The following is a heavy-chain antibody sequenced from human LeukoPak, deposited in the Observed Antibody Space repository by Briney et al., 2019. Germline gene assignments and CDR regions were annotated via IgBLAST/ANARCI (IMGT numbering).Heavy chain of an antibody. V-gene: IGHV3-30*18. J-gene: IGHJ4*02. CDR2: ISYDGSNK. D-gene: IGHD3-22*01. CDR3: AKGWESSGYHTEYYFDY. CDR1: GFTFSSYG. Sequence: PGGSLRLSCAASGFTFSSYGMHWVRQAPGKGLEWVAVISYDGSNKYYADSVKGRFTISRDNSKNTLYLQMNSLRAEDTAVYYCAKGWESSGYHTEYYFDYWGQGTLVTVSS.